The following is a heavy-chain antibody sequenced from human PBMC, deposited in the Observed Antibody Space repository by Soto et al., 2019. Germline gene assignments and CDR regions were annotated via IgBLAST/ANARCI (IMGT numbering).Heavy chain of an antibody. J-gene: IGHJ4*02. CDR1: GFTFKSYG. D-gene: IGHD6-13*01. CDR2: VWYDGTNK. CDR3: ARGGHSSSWYRLEAYFSDY. V-gene: IGHV3-33*01. Sequence: QVQLVESGGGVVQPGRSLRLSCEASGFTFKSYGMHWVRQAPGKGLEWVAVVWYDGTNKKYADSVKGRFNIYRDNSKNTLYLQMDSLRDEDTGIYYCARGGHSSSWYRLEAYFSDYWGQGSLVTVSS.